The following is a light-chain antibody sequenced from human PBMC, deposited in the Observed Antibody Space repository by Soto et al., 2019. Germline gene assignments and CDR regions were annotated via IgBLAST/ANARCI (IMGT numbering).Light chain of an antibody. CDR3: QQYNSQWT. CDR2: DAS. Sequence: EIVLTQSPATLSLSPGERATLSCRASQSVSSYLAWYQQKPGQAPRLLIYDASNRATGIPARFSGSGSGTDFTLTISSLEPEDFAVYYCQQYNSQWTFGQGTKVEFK. V-gene: IGKV3-11*01. J-gene: IGKJ1*01. CDR1: QSVSSY.